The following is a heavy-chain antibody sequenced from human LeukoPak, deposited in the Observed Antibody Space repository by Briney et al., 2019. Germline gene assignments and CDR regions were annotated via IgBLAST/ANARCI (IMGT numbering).Heavy chain of an antibody. V-gene: IGHV1-18*01. Sequence: ASVKVSCKASGYTLSSYGVSWVRQAPGQGLEWMGWISGYNGNTNYAQSLQGRVTMTTDTSTSTAYMELRSLRSDDTAVYYCARGSSTSPISAFDIWGQGTMVTVSS. J-gene: IGHJ3*02. CDR1: GYTLSSYG. D-gene: IGHD6-6*01. CDR2: ISGYNGNT. CDR3: ARGSSTSPISAFDI.